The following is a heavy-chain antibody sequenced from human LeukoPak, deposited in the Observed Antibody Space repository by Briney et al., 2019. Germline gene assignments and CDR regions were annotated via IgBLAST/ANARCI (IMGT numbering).Heavy chain of an antibody. J-gene: IGHJ5*02. Sequence: ASVKVSCKASGYTFTSYGISWVRQAPGQGLEWMGWISAYNGNTNYAQKLQGRVTMTTDTSTSTAYMELRSLRSDDTAVYYCARDGGIAAARPLGWFDPWGQGTLVTVSS. V-gene: IGHV1-18*01. D-gene: IGHD6-13*01. CDR2: ISAYNGNT. CDR1: GYTFTSYG. CDR3: ARDGGIAAARPLGWFDP.